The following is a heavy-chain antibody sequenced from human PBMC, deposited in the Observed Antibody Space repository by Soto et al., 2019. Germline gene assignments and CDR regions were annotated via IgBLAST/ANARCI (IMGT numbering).Heavy chain of an antibody. CDR1: GGSISSGGYS. Sequence: PSETLSLTCAVSGGSISSGGYSWSWIRQPPGKGLEWIGYIYHSGSTYYNPSLKSRVAISVDRSKNQFSLKLSSVTAADTAVYYCARARWDSYFDCWGQGTLVTVSS. J-gene: IGHJ4*02. CDR3: ARARWDSYFDC. V-gene: IGHV4-30-2*01. D-gene: IGHD1-26*01. CDR2: IYHSGST.